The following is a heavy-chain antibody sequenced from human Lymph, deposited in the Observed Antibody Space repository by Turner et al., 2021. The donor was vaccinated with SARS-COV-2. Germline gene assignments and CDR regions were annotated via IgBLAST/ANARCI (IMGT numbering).Heavy chain of an antibody. V-gene: IGHV3-21*01. D-gene: IGHD4-17*01. J-gene: IGHJ4*02. CDR2: ISSSSSYI. CDR1: GFTFSSYS. Sequence: EVQLVESGGGLVMPGGSLRLSCAASGFTFSSYSMNWVRQAPGKGLEWVSSISSSSSYIYYAASMKGRFTISRDNAKNSLYMQMNSLRAEDTAVYYCARGDYGDYGTGYFDYWGQGTLVTVSS. CDR3: ARGDYGDYGTGYFDY.